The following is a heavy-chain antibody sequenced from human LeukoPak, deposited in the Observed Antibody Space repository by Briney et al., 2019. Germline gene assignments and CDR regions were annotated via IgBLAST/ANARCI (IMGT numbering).Heavy chain of an antibody. CDR2: ISGNGGST. D-gene: IGHD6-6*01. CDR1: GFTFSSYA. J-gene: IGHJ4*02. CDR3: AAYSSSSPDY. V-gene: IGHV3-23*01. Sequence: PGGSLRLSCAASGFTFSSYAMSWVRQAPGKGLEWVSAISGNGGSTYYADSVKGRFTISRDNSENTLYLQMNSLRAEDTAVYYCAAYSSSSPDYWGQGTLVTVSS.